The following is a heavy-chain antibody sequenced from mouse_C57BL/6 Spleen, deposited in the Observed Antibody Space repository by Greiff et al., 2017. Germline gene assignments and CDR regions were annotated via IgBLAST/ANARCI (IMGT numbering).Heavy chain of an antibody. CDR1: GYAFSSYW. D-gene: IGHD1-1*01. CDR2: IYPGDGDT. V-gene: IGHV1-80*01. CDR3: ARSSITTVVDYWYFDV. Sequence: VQLQESGAELVKPGASVKISCKASGYAFSSYWMNWVKQRPGKGLEWIGQIYPGDGDTNYNGKFKGKATLTADKSSSTAYMQLSSLTSEDSAVYFCARSSITTVVDYWYFDVWGTGTTVTVSS. J-gene: IGHJ1*03.